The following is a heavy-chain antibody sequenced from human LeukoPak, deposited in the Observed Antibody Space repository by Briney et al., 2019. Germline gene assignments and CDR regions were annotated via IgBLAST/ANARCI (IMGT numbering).Heavy chain of an antibody. CDR2: INAGNGNT. D-gene: IGHD3-10*01. J-gene: IGHJ5*02. V-gene: IGHV1-3*01. CDR3: AREPKVRGSSWFDP. Sequence: GASVKVSCKASGYTFTSYGISWVRQAPGQRLEWMGWINAGNGNTKYSQKFQGRVTITRDTSASTAYMELSSLRSEDTAVYYCAREPKVRGSSWFDPWGQGTLVTVSS. CDR1: GYTFTSYG.